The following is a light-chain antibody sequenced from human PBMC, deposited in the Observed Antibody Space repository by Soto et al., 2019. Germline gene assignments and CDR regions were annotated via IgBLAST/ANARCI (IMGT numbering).Light chain of an antibody. CDR1: TGPVTSGHW. CDR2: DTS. V-gene: IGLV7-46*01. CDR3: CSYAGTFTGV. Sequence: QAVVTQEPSLTVSPGGTVTLTCDSSTGPVTSGHWPYWLQQKPGQAPRTLIYDTSKKHSWTPARFSGSLLGGKAALTLSGAQPEDEADYYCCSYAGTFTGVFGTGTKVTVL. J-gene: IGLJ1*01.